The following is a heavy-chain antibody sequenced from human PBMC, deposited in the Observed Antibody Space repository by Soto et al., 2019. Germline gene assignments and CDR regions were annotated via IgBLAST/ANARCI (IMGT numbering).Heavy chain of an antibody. Sequence: SETLSLTCTVSGGSISSYYWSWIRQPPGKGLEWIGYIYYSGSTNYNPSLKSRVTISVDTSKNQFSLKLSSVTAADTAVFYCARAVKYCSSTSCYVWFDPWGQGTLVTVPQ. D-gene: IGHD2-2*01. CDR3: ARAVKYCSSTSCYVWFDP. J-gene: IGHJ5*02. CDR1: GGSISSYY. V-gene: IGHV4-59*08. CDR2: IYYSGST.